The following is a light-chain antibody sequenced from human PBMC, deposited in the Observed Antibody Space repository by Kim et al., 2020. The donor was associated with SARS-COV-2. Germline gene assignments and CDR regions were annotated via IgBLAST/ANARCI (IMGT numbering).Light chain of an antibody. Sequence: DIQMTKSPSSLSASVGDRVTITCRASQRITSNLNWYQQKPGKAPKLLIQGASKLQSGVPSRFSGSGSGTDFTLTISSLQPEDFATYYCQQSYSTPPAFGQGTKVDIK. CDR2: GAS. V-gene: IGKV1-39*01. J-gene: IGKJ1*01. CDR3: QQSYSTPPA. CDR1: QRITSN.